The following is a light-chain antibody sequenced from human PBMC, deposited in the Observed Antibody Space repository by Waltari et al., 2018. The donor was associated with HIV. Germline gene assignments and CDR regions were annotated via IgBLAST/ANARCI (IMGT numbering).Light chain of an antibody. CDR3: AAWDDSLSAWV. CDR1: SSNIGRHS. CDR2: RND. J-gene: IGLJ3*02. Sequence: QSVLTQPPSASGTPGQRVSIYCSGSSSNIGRHSVYWYQQLPGTAPKLLMYRNDERPSGVPDRFSGSKSGTSASLAISGLRSEDEADYYCAAWDDSLSAWVFGGGTKLTVL. V-gene: IGLV1-47*01.